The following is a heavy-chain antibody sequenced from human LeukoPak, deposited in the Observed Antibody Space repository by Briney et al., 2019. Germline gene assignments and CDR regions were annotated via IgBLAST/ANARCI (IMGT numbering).Heavy chain of an antibody. CDR3: XXXXXXXXXXXXP. CDR1: GFTFSSYA. CDR2: ISYDGSNK. V-gene: IGHV3-30*01. Sequence: PGGSLRLSCAASGFTFSSYAMHWVRQAPGKGLEWVAVISYDGSNKYYADSVKGRFIISRDNFKNTLHKQMNSLAAEPTAEYXXXXXXXXXXXXXXPWGQGTLVTVSS. J-gene: IGHJ5*02.